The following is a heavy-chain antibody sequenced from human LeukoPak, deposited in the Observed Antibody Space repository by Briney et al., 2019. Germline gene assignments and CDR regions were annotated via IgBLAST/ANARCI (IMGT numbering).Heavy chain of an antibody. CDR2: IYYSGST. D-gene: IGHD1-14*01. CDR3: ARHRGSNLNRSFDF. CDR1: GGSIIGYY. J-gene: IGHJ4*02. Sequence: SETLSFTCTVSGGSIIGYYWSWIRQPPGKGLEWIASIYYSGSTNYNPSLKSRVTVSLDTPKNQFSLKLSSVTAADTAVYYCARHRGSNLNRSFDFWGQGTLVTVSS. V-gene: IGHV4-59*08.